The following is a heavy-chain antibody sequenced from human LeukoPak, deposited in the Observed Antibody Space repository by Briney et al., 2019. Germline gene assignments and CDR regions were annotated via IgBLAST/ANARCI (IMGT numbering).Heavy chain of an antibody. Sequence: GGSLRLSCAASGFTFSSYEMNWVRQAPGKGLEWVSYISSSGSTIYYADSVKGRFTISRDNAKNSLYLQMNSLRAEDTAVYYCARALEYQPDYWGQGTLVTVSS. CDR1: GFTFSSYE. J-gene: IGHJ4*02. CDR2: ISSSGSTI. V-gene: IGHV3-48*03. CDR3: ARALEYQPDY. D-gene: IGHD2-2*01.